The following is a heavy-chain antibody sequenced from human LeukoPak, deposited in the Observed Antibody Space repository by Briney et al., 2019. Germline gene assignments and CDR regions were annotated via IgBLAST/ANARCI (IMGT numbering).Heavy chain of an antibody. J-gene: IGHJ6*02. CDR1: GFTFSSTA. V-gene: IGHV3-30*09. D-gene: IGHD1-26*01. Sequence: GGSLRLSCAATGFTFSSTAMSWVRQAPGKGLEWVAVISFDGVNKYYEESVRGRFAISRDSSKNTLYLQMNSLRTEDTAVYYCAREGAMAPSYGMDVWGQGTTVTVSS. CDR2: ISFDGVNK. CDR3: AREGAMAPSYGMDV.